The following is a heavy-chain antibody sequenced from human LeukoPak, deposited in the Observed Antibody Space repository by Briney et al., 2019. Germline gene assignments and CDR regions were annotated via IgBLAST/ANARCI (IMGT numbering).Heavy chain of an antibody. D-gene: IGHD5-24*01. V-gene: IGHV4-59*01. J-gene: IGHJ4*02. CDR3: ARNRDGYNSFGY. Sequence: SETLSLTCTVSGGSISSYYWSWIRQPPGNGLEWIGYIYYTGSTNYNPSLKSRVSISIDTSKNQFSLKLSSVTAADTAVYYCARNRDGYNSFGYWGQGTLVTVSS. CDR2: IYYTGST. CDR1: GGSISSYY.